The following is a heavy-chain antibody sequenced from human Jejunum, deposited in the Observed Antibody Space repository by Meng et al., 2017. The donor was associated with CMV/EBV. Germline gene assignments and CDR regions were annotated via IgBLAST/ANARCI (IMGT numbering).Heavy chain of an antibody. CDR1: DYTLTSYC. V-gene: IGHV5-51*01. CDR3: ARLIGQYHAFDT. J-gene: IGHJ3*02. Sequence: GSDYTLTSYCFGWVRQVPGIGLGFMGFIHPSNSDTKYRPSVQGRFLISVDKSSNNSFLQWCMLEVSDTAMYCDARLIGQYHAFDTWGPGTMVTVSS. D-gene: IGHD2-15*01. CDR2: IHPSNSDT.